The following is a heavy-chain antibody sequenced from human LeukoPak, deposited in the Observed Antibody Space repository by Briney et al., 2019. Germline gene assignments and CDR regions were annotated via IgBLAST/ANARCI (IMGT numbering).Heavy chain of an antibody. D-gene: IGHD1-1*01. CDR3: ARTSEQLERRGSLCF. CDR2: INHSGST. Sequence: PSETLSLTCAVYGGSFSGYYWSWIRQPPGKGLEWIGEINHSGSTNYNPSLKSRVTISVDTSKNQFSLKLSSMTAADTAVYYCARTSEQLERRGSLCFWAQGTLVTVSS. V-gene: IGHV4-34*01. J-gene: IGHJ4*02. CDR1: GGSFSGYY.